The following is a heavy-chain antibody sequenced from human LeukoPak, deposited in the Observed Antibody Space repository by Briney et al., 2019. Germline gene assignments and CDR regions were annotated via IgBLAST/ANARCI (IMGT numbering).Heavy chain of an antibody. Sequence: GGSLRLSCAASGFTFSSYAMSWVRQAPGKGLEWVSAISGSGSTIYYADSVKGRFTISRDNAKNSLYLQMNSLRAEDTAVYYCARDFRYYYGMDVWGQGTTVTVSS. CDR3: ARDFRYYYGMDV. CDR1: GFTFSSYA. J-gene: IGHJ6*02. V-gene: IGHV3-23*01. CDR2: ISGSGSTI.